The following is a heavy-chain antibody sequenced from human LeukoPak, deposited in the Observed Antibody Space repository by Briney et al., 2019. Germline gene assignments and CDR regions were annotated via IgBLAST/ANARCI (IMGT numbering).Heavy chain of an antibody. CDR1: GGSINGYY. J-gene: IGHJ2*01. Sequence: SETLSLTCTVSGGSINGYYWSWIRQPPGKGLEYIGYVYFSGSTKYNPSLKSRVTISVDTSKNQFALKLSSVSAADTAVYYCARGEAAAGMIWYFDIWGRGTLVTVSS. CDR3: ARGEAAAGMIWYFDI. CDR2: VYFSGST. V-gene: IGHV4-59*01. D-gene: IGHD6-13*01.